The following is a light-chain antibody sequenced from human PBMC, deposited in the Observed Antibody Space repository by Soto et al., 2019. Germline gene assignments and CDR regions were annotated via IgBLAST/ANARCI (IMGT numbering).Light chain of an antibody. Sequence: DIQMTQSPSSLSASVGDRVTISCRASQGISNYLAWYQQKPGKVPKLLIYAASTLEPGVPSRFSGSGSGTDFTLTISSLQSEDVATYYCQKYNSAPFTFGPVTKVDIK. V-gene: IGKV1-27*01. J-gene: IGKJ3*01. CDR2: AAS. CDR3: QKYNSAPFT. CDR1: QGISNY.